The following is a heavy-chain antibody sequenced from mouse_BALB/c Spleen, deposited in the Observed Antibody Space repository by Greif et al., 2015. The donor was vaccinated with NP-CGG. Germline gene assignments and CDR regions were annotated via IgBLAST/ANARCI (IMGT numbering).Heavy chain of an antibody. D-gene: IGHD1-1*02. CDR1: GFSLTSYG. V-gene: IGHV2-9*02. CDR2: IWAGGST. Sequence: QVHVKQSGPGLVAPSQSLSITCTVSGFSLTSYGVHWVRQPPGKGLEWLGVIWAGGSTNYNSALMSRLSISKDNSKSQVFLKMNSLQTDDTAMYYCARDGGNYGAWFAYWGQGTLVTVSA. J-gene: IGHJ3*01. CDR3: ARDGGNYGAWFAY.